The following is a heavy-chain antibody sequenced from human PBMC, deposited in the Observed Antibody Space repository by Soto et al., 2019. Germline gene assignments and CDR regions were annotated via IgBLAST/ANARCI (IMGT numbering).Heavy chain of an antibody. V-gene: IGHV4-4*07. CDR1: GDSISDYY. D-gene: IGHD6-19*01. J-gene: IGHJ6*02. Sequence: PSETLSLTGTVSGDSISDYYWSWIRQPAGKGLEWIGRFYYSGNTKSNPSLKSRVTMSADTSKNQFSLSLRSVTAADSAIYYCARMYNSGFYRPEGDYFFYGMDVWGQGTTVTVSS. CDR3: ARMYNSGFYRPEGDYFFYGMDV. CDR2: FYYSGNT.